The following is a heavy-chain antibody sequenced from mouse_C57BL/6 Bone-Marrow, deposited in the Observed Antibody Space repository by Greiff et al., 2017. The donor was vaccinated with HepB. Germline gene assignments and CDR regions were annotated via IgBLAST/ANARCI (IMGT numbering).Heavy chain of an antibody. CDR3: ARKGQQREGYAMDY. CDR2: IYPGDGDT. Sequence: QVQLQQSGAELVKPGASVKISCKASGYAFSSYWMNWVKQRPGKGLEWIGQIYPGDGDTNYNRKFKGKATLTADKSSSTAYMQLSSLTSEDSAVYFCARKGQQREGYAMDYWGQGTSVTVSS. V-gene: IGHV1-80*01. J-gene: IGHJ4*01. CDR1: GYAFSSYW.